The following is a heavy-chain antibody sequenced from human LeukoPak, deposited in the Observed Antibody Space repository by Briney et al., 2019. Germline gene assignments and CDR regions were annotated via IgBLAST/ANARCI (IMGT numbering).Heavy chain of an antibody. D-gene: IGHD5-18*01. V-gene: IGHV3-23*01. J-gene: IGHJ4*02. CDR3: AKDLYTYGTTPLDY. CDR1: GFTFSSYA. Sequence: GGFLRLSCAASGFTFSSYAMSWVRQAAGKGLEWVSSISSSGGSTYYADSVKGRFTISRDYSKNTLYLQMNSLRAEDTAVYYCAKDLYTYGTTPLDYWGQGILVTVSS. CDR2: ISSSGGST.